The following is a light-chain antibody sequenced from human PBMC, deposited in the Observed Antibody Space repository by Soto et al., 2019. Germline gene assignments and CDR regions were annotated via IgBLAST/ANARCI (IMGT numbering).Light chain of an antibody. CDR1: SSDVGGYNH. CDR3: SSSTNTNTLVI. Sequence: QSALTQPASVSGSPGQSITISCRGVSSDVGGYNHVSWYQQYPGKAPKLLIFEGTNRPSGVSNRFSGSKSGNTASLTISGLQAEDEAIYFCSSSTNTNTLVIFGGGTKLTVL. V-gene: IGLV2-14*01. CDR2: EGT. J-gene: IGLJ2*01.